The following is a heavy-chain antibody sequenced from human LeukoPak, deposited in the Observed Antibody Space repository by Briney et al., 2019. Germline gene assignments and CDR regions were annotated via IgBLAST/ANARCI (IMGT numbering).Heavy chain of an antibody. J-gene: IGHJ4*02. V-gene: IGHV3-23*01. CDR2: ISGSGSTT. Sequence: GGSLRLSCAASGFTFSTYAMSWVRQAPGEGLERVSSISGSGSTTYYSDSVKGRFTISRDNSKNTLFLQMNSLRAEDTAVYYCASSSSWSSLFDYWGQGTLVTVSS. CDR1: GFTFSTYA. CDR3: ASSSSWSSLFDY. D-gene: IGHD6-13*01.